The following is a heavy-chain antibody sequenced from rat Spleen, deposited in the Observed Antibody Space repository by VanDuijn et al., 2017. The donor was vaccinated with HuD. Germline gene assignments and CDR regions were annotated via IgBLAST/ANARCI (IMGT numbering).Heavy chain of an antibody. Sequence: EVQLQESGPGLVKPSQSLSLTCSVTGYSITSSYRWNWIRKFPGNKLEWMVYIDSGGSTNYNPSLKSRISITRDTSRNQFFLQVNSVTAEDTSTYCCVSHGARVSRFASWGRGTLVTVSS. CDR3: VSHGARVSRFAS. CDR2: IDSGGST. D-gene: IGHD1-4*01. J-gene: IGHJ3*01. CDR1: GYSITSSYR. V-gene: IGHV3-3*01.